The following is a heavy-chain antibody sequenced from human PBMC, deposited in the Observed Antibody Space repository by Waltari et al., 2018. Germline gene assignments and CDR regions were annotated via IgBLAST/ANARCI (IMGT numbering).Heavy chain of an antibody. Sequence: GGTLVRPGGSLRLSCAVSGFSLSDHCMSWVRQAPGKGLEWVASINQDGETDYVDSVKGRFTISRDTAKNSPYLLLNTLGADDSGVYFCASDPTLFGIRQNYFDSWGQGTQVTVSS. CDR3: ASDPTLFGIRQNYFDS. J-gene: IGHJ4*02. CDR1: GFSLSDHC. V-gene: IGHV3-7*04. CDR2: INQDGET. D-gene: IGHD3-3*01.